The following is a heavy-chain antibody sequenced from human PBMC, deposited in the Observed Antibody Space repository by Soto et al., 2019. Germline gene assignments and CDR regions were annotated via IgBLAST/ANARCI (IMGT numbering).Heavy chain of an antibody. J-gene: IGHJ6*03. CDR1: GFTVSSNY. D-gene: IGHD2-21*01. CDR2: IYSGGST. V-gene: IGHV3-66*01. CDR3: ARGGGEGTTASYYYYYYMDV. Sequence: GGSLRLSCAASGFTVSSNYMSWVRQAPGKGLEWVSVIYSGGSTYYADSVKGRFTIFRDNSKNTPYLQMNSQRAEDTAVYYCARGGGEGTTASYYYYYYMDVWGKGTTVTVSS.